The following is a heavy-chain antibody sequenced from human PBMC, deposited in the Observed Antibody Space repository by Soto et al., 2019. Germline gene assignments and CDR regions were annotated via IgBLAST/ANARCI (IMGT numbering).Heavy chain of an antibody. D-gene: IGHD4-17*01. Sequence: PSETLSLTCTVSGGSISSYYWSWIRQPPGKGLEWIGYIYYSGSTNYNPSLKSRVTISVDTSKNQFSLKLSSVTAADTAVYYCARTYNGYGDCYFEYWVPGPLFSVS. CDR2: IYYSGST. CDR3: ARTYNGYGDCYFEY. V-gene: IGHV4-59*01. J-gene: IGHJ4*02. CDR1: GGSISSYY.